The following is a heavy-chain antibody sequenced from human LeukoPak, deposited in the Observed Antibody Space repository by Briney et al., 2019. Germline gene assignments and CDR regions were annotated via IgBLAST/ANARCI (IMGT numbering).Heavy chain of an antibody. J-gene: IGHJ4*02. CDR1: GFTFSSYG. D-gene: IGHD6-19*01. CDR3: ARAGAVAGTSADY. V-gene: IGHV3-30*19. CDR2: ISYDGSNK. Sequence: GSLRLSCAASGFTFSSYGMHWVRQAPGKGLEWVAVISYDGSNKYYADSVKGRFTISRDNSKNTLYLQMNSLRAEDTAVYYCARAGAVAGTSADYWGQGTLVTVSS.